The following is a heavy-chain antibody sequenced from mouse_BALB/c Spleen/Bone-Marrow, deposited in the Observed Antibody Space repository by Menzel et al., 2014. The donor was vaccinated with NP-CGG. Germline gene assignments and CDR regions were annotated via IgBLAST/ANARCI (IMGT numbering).Heavy chain of an antibody. V-gene: IGHV7-1*02. Sequence: EVQLVESGGGSVQPGDSLRLSCATSGFTFSDFYMEWVRQPPGKRLEWIATSRNRAEYYTKEYSASVKGRFIVTRDTSQSVLYLQMNALSAEDTAIYYCARDVGYGNYFVYWGQGTLVTVSA. CDR3: ARDVGYGNYFVY. D-gene: IGHD2-10*02. J-gene: IGHJ3*01. CDR1: GFTFSDFY. CDR2: SRNRAEYYTK.